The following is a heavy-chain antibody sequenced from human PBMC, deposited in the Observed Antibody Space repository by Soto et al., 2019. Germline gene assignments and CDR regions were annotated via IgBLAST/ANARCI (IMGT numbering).Heavy chain of an antibody. CDR3: ARQLGGNRIAAAGRLLYYFDY. J-gene: IGHJ4*02. V-gene: IGHV4-39*01. CDR1: GGSISSSSYY. CDR2: IYYSGST. D-gene: IGHD6-13*01. Sequence: QLQLQESGPGLVKPSETLSLTCTVSGGSISSSSYYWGWIRQPPGKGLEWIGSIYYSGSTYYNPSLKSRVTISVDTSKNQFSLKLSSVTAADTAVYYCARQLGGNRIAAAGRLLYYFDYWGQGTLVTVSS.